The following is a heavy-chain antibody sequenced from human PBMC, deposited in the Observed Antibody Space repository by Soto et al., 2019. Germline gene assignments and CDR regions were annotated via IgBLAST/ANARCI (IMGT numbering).Heavy chain of an antibody. CDR3: AREDRNWFDP. Sequence: QVPLVQSGAEVKKPGASVKVSCKASGYTFTTYAMHWVRQAPGQRLEWMGWIDAGNGNKKYSQKFQGRVTITRDTSASTVYMELSSLRSEDTAVYYCAREDRNWFDPWGQGTLVTVSS. CDR1: GYTFTTYA. CDR2: IDAGNGNK. V-gene: IGHV1-3*01. D-gene: IGHD2-15*01. J-gene: IGHJ5*02.